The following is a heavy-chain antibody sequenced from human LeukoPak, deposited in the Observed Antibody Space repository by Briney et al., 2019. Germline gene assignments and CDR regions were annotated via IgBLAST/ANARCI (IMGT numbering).Heavy chain of an antibody. J-gene: IGHJ4*02. V-gene: IGHV3-53*01. CDR2: IYSSGGT. Sequence: PGGSLRLSCAASGFTVSSNYMSWVRQAPGRGLEWVSVIYSSGGTFYSESVKGRFTISRDYSKNTLYLQMNSLRADDTAVYYCAKDSNGPAFWGQGTLVTVSS. CDR3: AKDSNGPAF. CDR1: GFTVSSNY. D-gene: IGHD6-19*01.